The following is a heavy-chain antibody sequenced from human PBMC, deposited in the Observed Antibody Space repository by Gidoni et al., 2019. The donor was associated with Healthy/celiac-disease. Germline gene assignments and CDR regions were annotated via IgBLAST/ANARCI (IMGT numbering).Heavy chain of an antibody. CDR2: IYSGGST. CDR1: GFSVRSNY. D-gene: IGHD4-17*01. CDR3: ARTTLYWYFDL. J-gene: IGHJ2*01. V-gene: IGHV3-53*01. Sequence: EVQLVESGGGLIQPGGSLRLSCAASGFSVRSNYMSWVRQAPGKGLEWVSAIYSGGSTYYADSVKGRFTISRDNSKNTLYLQMNSLRAEDTAVYYCARTTLYWYFDLWGRGTLVTVSS.